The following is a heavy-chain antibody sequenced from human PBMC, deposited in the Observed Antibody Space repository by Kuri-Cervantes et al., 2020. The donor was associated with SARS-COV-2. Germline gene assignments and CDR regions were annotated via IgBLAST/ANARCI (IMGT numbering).Heavy chain of an antibody. CDR2: ISADGRRT. D-gene: IGHD4-23*01. Sequence: GESMKICCEATGFTFSGVAMHWVRQVPGKGLEQVSSISADGRRTFYVDSVKGRFSISRDNSKNTVYLQMGRMRAEDKAVYFCARPYGDGGNSGYFGYWGQGDPVTVSS. CDR1: GFTFSGVA. CDR3: ARPYGDGGNSGYFGY. J-gene: IGHJ4*02. V-gene: IGHV3-64*02.